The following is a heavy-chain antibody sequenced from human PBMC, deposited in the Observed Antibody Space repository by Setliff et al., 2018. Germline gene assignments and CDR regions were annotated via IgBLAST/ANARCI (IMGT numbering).Heavy chain of an antibody. J-gene: IGHJ6*02. CDR1: GYTFTSYS. CDR3: ARDRQYCTSLSCLNSYFYYYAMDF. Sequence: ASVKVSCKASGYTFTSYSMHWVRQAPGQSLEWMGWINAGNGNTKYSQKFQGRVTITRDTSASTAYMELSSLRSEDTAVYYCARDRQYCTSLSCLNSYFYYYAMDFWGQGTTVTVSS. V-gene: IGHV1-3*01. D-gene: IGHD2-8*01. CDR2: INAGNGNT.